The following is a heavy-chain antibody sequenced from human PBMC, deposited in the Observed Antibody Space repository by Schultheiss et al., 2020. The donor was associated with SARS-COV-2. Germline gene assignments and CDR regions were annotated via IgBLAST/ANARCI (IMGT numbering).Heavy chain of an antibody. CDR2: TYYRSKWYN. V-gene: IGHV6-1*01. CDR1: GDSVSSNSAA. CDR3: ARGPRGLVVPAYLGWFDP. J-gene: IGHJ5*02. Sequence: SQTLSLTCAISGDSVSSNSAAWTWIRQSPSRGLEWLGRTYYRSKWYNDYAVSVKSRITINPDTSKNQFSLQLNSVTPEDTAVYYCARGPRGLVVPAYLGWFDPWGQGTLVTVAS. D-gene: IGHD2-2*01.